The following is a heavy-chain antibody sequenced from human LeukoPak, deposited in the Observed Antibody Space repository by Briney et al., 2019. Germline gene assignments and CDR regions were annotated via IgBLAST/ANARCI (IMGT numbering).Heavy chain of an antibody. CDR2: ISYDGSNK. CDR1: GFTFSSYA. Sequence: PGGSLRLSCAASGFTFSSYAMHWVRQAPGKGLEWVAVISYDGSNKYYADSVKGRFTISRDNSKNTLYLQMNSLRAEDTAVYYCARDRVTPGVAVTGSDCWGQGALVTVSS. D-gene: IGHD6-19*01. V-gene: IGHV3-30-3*01. J-gene: IGHJ4*02. CDR3: ARDRVTPGVAVTGSDC.